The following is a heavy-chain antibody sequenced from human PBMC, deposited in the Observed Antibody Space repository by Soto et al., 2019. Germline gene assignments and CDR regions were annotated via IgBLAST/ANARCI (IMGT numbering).Heavy chain of an antibody. D-gene: IGHD1-7*01. Sequence: PSETLSLTCTFSGGSISSGDYYWIWIRQPPGKGLEWIGYIYYSGSTYYNPSLKSRVTISVDTSKNQFSLKLSSVTAADTAVYYCARETTPEDCMHVWGQVTTVT. CDR1: GGSISSGDYY. CDR2: IYYSGST. J-gene: IGHJ6*02. V-gene: IGHV4-30-4*01. CDR3: ARETTPEDCMHV.